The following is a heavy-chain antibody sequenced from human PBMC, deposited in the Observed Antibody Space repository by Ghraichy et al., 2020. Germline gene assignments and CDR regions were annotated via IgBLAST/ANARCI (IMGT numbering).Heavy chain of an antibody. CDR2: ISKDGDNK. J-gene: IGHJ4*02. V-gene: IGHV3-30*03. D-gene: IGHD6-19*01. CDR3: ARGREWQWLAIDY. CDR1: GITFRSYG. Sequence: RSLNISCAASGITFRSYGMHWVRQAPGKGLEWVAVISKDGDNKQYADSVKGRFTISRDDSKDTLYLQMNSLRVADSAVYYCARGREWQWLAIDYWGQGTLVTVSS.